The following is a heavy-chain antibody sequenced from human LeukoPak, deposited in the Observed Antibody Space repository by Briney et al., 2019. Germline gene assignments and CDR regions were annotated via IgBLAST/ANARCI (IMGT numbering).Heavy chain of an antibody. Sequence: GGSLRLSCAASGFTFSSYAMSWVRQAPGKGLEWVSAISDSGGSTYNADSVKGRFTISRDNSKNTLYLQMNSLRAEDTAVYYCAKHSSGSYYSAFDYWGQGTLVTVSS. V-gene: IGHV3-23*01. CDR1: GFTFSSYA. CDR3: AKHSSGSYYSAFDY. J-gene: IGHJ4*02. CDR2: ISDSGGST. D-gene: IGHD1-26*01.